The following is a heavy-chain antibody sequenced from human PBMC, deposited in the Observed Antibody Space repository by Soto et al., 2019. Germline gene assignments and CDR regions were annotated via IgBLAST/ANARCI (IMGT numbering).Heavy chain of an antibody. V-gene: IGHV1-2*02. CDR3: ARSTKYSSRLSNLDY. J-gene: IGHJ4*02. D-gene: IGHD6-13*01. CDR1: GYTFTGYY. CDR2: INPNSGGT. Sequence: ASVKVSCKASGYTFTGYYMHWVRQAPGQGLEWMGWINPNSGGTNYAQKFQGRVTMTRDTSISTAYMELSRLISDDTAVYYCARSTKYSSRLSNLDYWGQGTLVTVSS.